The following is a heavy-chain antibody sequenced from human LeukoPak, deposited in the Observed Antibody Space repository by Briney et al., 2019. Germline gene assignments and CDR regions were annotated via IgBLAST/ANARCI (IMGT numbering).Heavy chain of an antibody. D-gene: IGHD3-22*01. CDR1: GFTFSSYW. CDR3: ARGEKFYYDSSGYPGDY. CDR2: IKQDGSEK. Sequence: QPGGSLRLSCVASGFTFSSYWMSWVRQAPGKGLEWVANIKQDGSEKYYVDSVRGRFTISRDNVKNSLYLQMNSLRAEDTAVYYCARGEKFYYDSSGYPGDYWGQGTLVTVSS. J-gene: IGHJ4*02. V-gene: IGHV3-7*01.